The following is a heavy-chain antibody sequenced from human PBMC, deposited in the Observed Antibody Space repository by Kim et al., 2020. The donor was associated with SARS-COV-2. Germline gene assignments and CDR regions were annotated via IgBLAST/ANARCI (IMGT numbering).Heavy chain of an antibody. CDR2: A. Sequence: ANYAQKFQGRVTITADESTSTAYMELSSLRSEDTAVYYCARTISGSYYVWGQGTTVTVSS. V-gene: IGHV1-69*01. CDR3: ARTISGSYYV. D-gene: IGHD1-26*01. J-gene: IGHJ6*02.